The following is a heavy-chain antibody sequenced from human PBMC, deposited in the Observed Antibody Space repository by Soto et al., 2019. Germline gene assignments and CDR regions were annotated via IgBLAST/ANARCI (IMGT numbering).Heavy chain of an antibody. J-gene: IGHJ5*02. CDR2: ISHCSDDT. CDR3: AKPRSSLEWPPFDP. D-gene: IGHD3-3*01. Sequence: GGSLRLSCAASGFIFSDYYMTWVRQAPGKGLEWLSYISHCSDDTNYADSVKGRFRSSRDNSKNTLYLQMNNLRVEDTAVYYCAKPRSSLEWPPFDPWGHGTLVTVSS. V-gene: IGHV3-11*06. CDR1: GFIFSDYY.